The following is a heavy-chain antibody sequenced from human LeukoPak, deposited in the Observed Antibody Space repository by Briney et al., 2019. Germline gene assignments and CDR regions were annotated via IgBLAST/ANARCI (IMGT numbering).Heavy chain of an antibody. J-gene: IGHJ5*02. CDR3: ARVRSRVAGDWFDP. CDR1: GVSISSSSYY. Sequence: SETLSLTCTVSGVSISSSSYYWGWIRQPPGKGLDWIGSIYYSGSTYYNPSLKSRVTISVDTSKNQFSLKLSSVTAADTAVYYCARVRSRVAGDWFDPWGQGTLVTVSS. V-gene: IGHV4-39*07. D-gene: IGHD2-15*01. CDR2: IYYSGST.